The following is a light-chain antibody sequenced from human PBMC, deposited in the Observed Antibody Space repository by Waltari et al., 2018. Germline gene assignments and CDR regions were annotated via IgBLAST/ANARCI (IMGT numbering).Light chain of an antibody. J-gene: IGKJ2*01. CDR3: QQYDNLPYT. CDR1: QDISNY. V-gene: IGKV1-33*01. CDR2: DSS. Sequence: DIQMTQSPSSLSASVGYRVTITCQASQDISNYLNRYQQKPGKAPKLLIYDSSNLETGVPSRFSGSGSGTDFTFTISSLQPEDIATYYCQQYDNLPYTFGQGTKLEIK.